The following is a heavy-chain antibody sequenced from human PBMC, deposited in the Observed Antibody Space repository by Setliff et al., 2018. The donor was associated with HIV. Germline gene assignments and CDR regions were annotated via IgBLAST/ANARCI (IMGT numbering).Heavy chain of an antibody. CDR1: GGSISNSDYY. CDR3: ARRGGIAVAGRGVTRGFDI. V-gene: IGHV4-39*01. CDR2: IYYSGTT. D-gene: IGHD6-19*01. J-gene: IGHJ3*02. Sequence: SETLSFTCTISGGSISNSDYYWGWIRRPPGKGLEWIGSIYYSGTTYYNASLKSRVTMSVDTSKNQFFLKLNSVTAADTAVYYCARRGGIAVAGRGVTRGFDIWGQGTSVTVSS.